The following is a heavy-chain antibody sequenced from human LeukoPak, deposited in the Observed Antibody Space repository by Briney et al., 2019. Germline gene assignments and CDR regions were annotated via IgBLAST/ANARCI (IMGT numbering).Heavy chain of an antibody. Sequence: GGSLRLSCAASGFTFSSYGMSWVRQAPGKGLEWVSAISPSGGSTYYAHSVKGRFRISRDNSNNILYLQMNSLRTGDTAVYYCAKDRCSNGIGCYYYYMEVWGKGTTVTISS. CDR3: AKDRCSNGIGCYYYYMEV. CDR1: GFTFSSYG. V-gene: IGHV3-23*01. CDR2: ISPSGGST. D-gene: IGHD2-8*01. J-gene: IGHJ6*03.